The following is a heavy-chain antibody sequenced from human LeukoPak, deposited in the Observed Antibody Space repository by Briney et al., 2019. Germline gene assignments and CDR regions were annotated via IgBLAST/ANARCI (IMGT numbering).Heavy chain of an antibody. J-gene: IGHJ3*01. V-gene: IGHV1-69*04. D-gene: IGHD2-21*01. Sequence: SVKVSCKASGGTFSNYVISWVRQAPGQGLEWMGRIIPVLDNANYAQKFQGRVTITADKSTSTAYMELMSLRSEDTAVYYCATLKGSNSGAFDFWGQGTMVTVSS. CDR2: IIPVLDNA. CDR3: ATLKGSNSGAFDF. CDR1: GGTFSNYV.